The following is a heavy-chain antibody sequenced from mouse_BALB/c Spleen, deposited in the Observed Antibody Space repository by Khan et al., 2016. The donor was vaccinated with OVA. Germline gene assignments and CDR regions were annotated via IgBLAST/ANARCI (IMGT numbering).Heavy chain of an antibody. CDR3: ARGYYRGYAMDY. V-gene: IGHV4-1*02. Sequence: EVQLVESGGGLVQPGGSLKLSCAASGFDFSRYWMSWVRQAPGKGLEWIGEINPDSSTINYTPSLKDKFIISRDNAKNTLYLQMSKVRSEDTALYYCARGYYRGYAMDYWGQGTSVTVSS. D-gene: IGHD2-12*01. CDR1: GFDFSRYW. CDR2: INPDSSTI. J-gene: IGHJ4*01.